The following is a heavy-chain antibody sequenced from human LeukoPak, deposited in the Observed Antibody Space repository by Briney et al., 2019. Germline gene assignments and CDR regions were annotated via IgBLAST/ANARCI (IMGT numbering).Heavy chain of an antibody. D-gene: IGHD1-20*01. Sequence: ASVKVSCKGSGYTFGNYAINWVRQAPGQGLEWMGWISAYSGKTRYAQKSPGRVTLTTDTSTSTAYMELRSLTSDDTAVYYCARSGDNWNAYFDYWGQGTRVTVS. J-gene: IGHJ4*02. CDR1: GYTFGNYA. CDR3: ARSGDNWNAYFDY. CDR2: ISAYSGKT. V-gene: IGHV1-18*01.